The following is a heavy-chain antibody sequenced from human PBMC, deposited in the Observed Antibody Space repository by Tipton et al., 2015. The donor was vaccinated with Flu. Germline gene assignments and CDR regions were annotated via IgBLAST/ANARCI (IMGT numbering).Heavy chain of an antibody. CDR2: IYPGDSDT. Sequence: VQLVQSGAEVKKPGESLKISCQGSGYSFSNYWIGWVRQVPGKGLEWMGIIYPGDSDTRYSPSFQGQITISADKSISTAYLQWSSLKASDTAMYYCARGPSRKNWYFDLWGRGTLVTVSS. CDR3: ARGPSRKNWYFDL. V-gene: IGHV5-51*03. D-gene: IGHD1-14*01. J-gene: IGHJ2*01. CDR1: GYSFSNYW.